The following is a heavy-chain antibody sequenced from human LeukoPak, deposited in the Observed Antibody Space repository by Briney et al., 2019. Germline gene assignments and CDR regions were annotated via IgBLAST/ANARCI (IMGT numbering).Heavy chain of an antibody. CDR3: ARDSRWLLPDYFDY. J-gene: IGHJ4*02. Sequence: KPGGSLRLSCAASGFTFSSYSMNWVRQAPGKGLEWVSSISSSSSYIYYADSVKGRFTISRDNAKNSLYLQMNSLRAEDTAVYYCARDSRWLLPDYFDYWGQGTLVTVSS. CDR2: ISSSSSYI. CDR1: GFTFSSYS. V-gene: IGHV3-21*01. D-gene: IGHD3-22*01.